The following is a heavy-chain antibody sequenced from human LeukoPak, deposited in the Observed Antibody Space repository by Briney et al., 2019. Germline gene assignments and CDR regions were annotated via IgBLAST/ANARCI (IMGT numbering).Heavy chain of an antibody. Sequence: GGSLRLSCAASGFTFSSYSMNWVRQAPGKGLEWVSSISSSSYIYYADSVKGRFTISRDNAKNSLYLQMNSLRAEDTAVYYCARADWDTAMIDYWGQGTLVTVSS. CDR3: ARADWDTAMIDY. V-gene: IGHV3-21*01. CDR2: ISSSSYI. J-gene: IGHJ4*02. CDR1: GFTFSSYS. D-gene: IGHD5-18*01.